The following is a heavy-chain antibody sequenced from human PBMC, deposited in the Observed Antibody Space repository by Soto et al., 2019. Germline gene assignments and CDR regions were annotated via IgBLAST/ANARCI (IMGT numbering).Heavy chain of an antibody. CDR1: GGTFSSET. CDR3: STWFDP. Sequence: QVQLVQSGAEVKKPGSSVRVSCKASGGTFSSETISWVRQAPGQGLEWMGRIIPMVDIVNYAQRLQGRVTITADKSTSTVYMELSSLRSEDTAVYYCSTWFDPCGQGTLVTVSS. CDR2: IIPMVDIV. V-gene: IGHV1-69*02. J-gene: IGHJ5*02.